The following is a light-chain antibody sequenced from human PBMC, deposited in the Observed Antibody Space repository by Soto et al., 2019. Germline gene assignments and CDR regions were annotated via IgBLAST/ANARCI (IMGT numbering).Light chain of an antibody. V-gene: IGKV3-20*01. CDR3: QQYNSYTIT. CDR1: QSLTNSF. J-gene: IGKJ5*01. Sequence: EIVLCQSPGALSLSPGERATLSCRASQSLTNSFIAWYQQKPGQAPRLLIYDTSSRATGIPDRFSGSGSGTEFTLTISSLQPDDFATYYCQQYNSYTITFGQGTRLEIK. CDR2: DTS.